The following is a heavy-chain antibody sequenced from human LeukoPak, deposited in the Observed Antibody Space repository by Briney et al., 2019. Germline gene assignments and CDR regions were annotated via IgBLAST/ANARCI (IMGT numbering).Heavy chain of an antibody. CDR2: IRNKANSYTT. Sequence: GGSLRLSCAPSGFTFSDHYMDWVRQAPGKGLEWGGRIRNKANSYTTEYAASVKGRFTISRDVSKNSLYLQMNSLRVEDTAVYYCARDDPYGDWGQGTLVTASP. CDR1: GFTFSDHY. CDR3: ARDDPYGD. D-gene: IGHD4-17*01. J-gene: IGHJ4*02. V-gene: IGHV3-72*01.